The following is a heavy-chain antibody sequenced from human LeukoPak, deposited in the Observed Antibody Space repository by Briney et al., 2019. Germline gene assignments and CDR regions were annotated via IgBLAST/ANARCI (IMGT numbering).Heavy chain of an antibody. CDR2: VNPNSGDT. D-gene: IGHD2-8*01. CDR1: GYTFTSYD. Sequence: ASVKVSCKTSGYTFTSYDINWVRQATGQGLEWVGFVNPNSGDTGYAQKLQGRVTMTRNTSIRTAYMELSSLRSEDTAIYYCAAGVLYGGHEWALHVWGQGTLVTVS. CDR3: AAGVLYGGHEWALHV. V-gene: IGHV1-8*01. J-gene: IGHJ3*01.